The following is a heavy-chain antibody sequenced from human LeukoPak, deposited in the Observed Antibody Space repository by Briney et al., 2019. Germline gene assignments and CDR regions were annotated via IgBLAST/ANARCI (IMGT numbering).Heavy chain of an antibody. Sequence: SETLSLTCTVSGGSISSYYWNWIRQPPGKGLEWIGYIYYSGRTNYNPSLKSRVTISVDTSKNQFSLKLSSVTAADTAVYYCGRYSYGSGNFDYWGQGTLVTVSS. CDR1: GGSISSYY. D-gene: IGHD3-10*01. J-gene: IGHJ4*02. CDR3: GRYSYGSGNFDY. CDR2: IYYSGRT. V-gene: IGHV4-59*01.